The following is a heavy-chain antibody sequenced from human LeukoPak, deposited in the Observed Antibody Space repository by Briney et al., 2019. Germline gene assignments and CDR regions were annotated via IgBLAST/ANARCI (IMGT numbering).Heavy chain of an antibody. CDR3: ARDDALGDNALDI. CDR1: GFTFSSYG. V-gene: IGHV3-33*01. CDR2: ILNDGSQE. D-gene: IGHD3-16*01. J-gene: IGHJ3*02. Sequence: GGSLRLSCAASGFTFSSYGMHGVRQAPGKGLEWVAVILNDGSQEKYADSVKGRFTISRDNSKNTLFLQMNSLRAEDTAVYYCARDDALGDNALDIWGQGTMVTVSS.